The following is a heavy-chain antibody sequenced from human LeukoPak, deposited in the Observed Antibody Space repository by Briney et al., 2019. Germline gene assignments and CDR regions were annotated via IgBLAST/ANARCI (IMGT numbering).Heavy chain of an antibody. D-gene: IGHD1-26*01. Sequence: SETLSLTCTVSGGSISSGSYYWSWIRQPAGRGLEWIGRIYTCGSTNYNPSLKSRVTISVDTSKNQFSLKLSSVTAADTAVYYCARARGGGSYWVDYWGQGTLVTVSS. J-gene: IGHJ4*02. CDR2: IYTCGST. V-gene: IGHV4-61*02. CDR3: ARARGGGSYWVDY. CDR1: GGSISSGSYY.